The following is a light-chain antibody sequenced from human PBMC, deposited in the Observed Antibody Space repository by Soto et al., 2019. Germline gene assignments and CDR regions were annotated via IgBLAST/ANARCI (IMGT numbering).Light chain of an antibody. Sequence: EIVLTQSPGTLSLSPGERATLSCRASQSVSSSYLAWYQQKPGQAPRLLIYGASSRATGIPDRFSGSGSGTDFTLTISRLEPEDFEVYYCQQYGSSPGTLGPGTKVDIK. V-gene: IGKV3-20*01. CDR2: GAS. CDR1: QSVSSSY. CDR3: QQYGSSPGT. J-gene: IGKJ3*01.